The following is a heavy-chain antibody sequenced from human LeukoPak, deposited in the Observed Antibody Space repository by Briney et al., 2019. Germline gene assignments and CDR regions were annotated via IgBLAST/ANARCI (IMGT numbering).Heavy chain of an antibody. V-gene: IGHV1-18*01. J-gene: IGHJ6*02. CDR1: GYTFTSYG. CDR3: ARMDVWRNYYYGMDV. D-gene: IGHD3/OR15-3a*01. CDR2: ISAYNGNT. Sequence: GASVKVSCKASGYTFTSYGISWVRQAPGQGLEWMGWISAYNGNTNYAQKLQGRVTMTTDTSTSTAYMELRSLRSDDTAVYYCARMDVWRNYYYGMDVWGQGTTVTVSS.